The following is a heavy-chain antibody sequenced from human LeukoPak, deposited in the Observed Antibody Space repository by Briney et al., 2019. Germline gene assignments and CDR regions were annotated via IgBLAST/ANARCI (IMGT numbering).Heavy chain of an antibody. CDR2: IIPIFGTA. V-gene: IGHV1-69*13. J-gene: IGHJ4*02. D-gene: IGHD3-22*01. CDR1: GGTFSSYA. CDR3: ARDSDYDSSGPNDY. Sequence: ASVKVSCKASGGTFSSYAISWVRQAPGQGLEWMGGIIPIFGTANYAQKFQGRVTITADESTSTAYMELSSLRSEDTAVYYCARDSDYDSSGPNDYWGQGILVTVSS.